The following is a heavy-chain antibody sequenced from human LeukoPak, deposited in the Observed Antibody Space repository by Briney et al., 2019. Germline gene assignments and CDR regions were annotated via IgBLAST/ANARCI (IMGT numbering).Heavy chain of an antibody. CDR2: ISGSSSYI. CDR3: ASRPYDNSGYYYV. CDR1: EFTFRSHV. D-gene: IGHD3-22*01. Sequence: GGSLRLSCAASEFTFRSHVMSWVRQAPGKGLEWVSSISGSSSYIYYADSVKGRFTISRDNAKNSLFLQMNSLRAEDTAVYYCASRPYDNSGYYYVWGQGTLVTVSS. V-gene: IGHV3-21*01. J-gene: IGHJ4*02.